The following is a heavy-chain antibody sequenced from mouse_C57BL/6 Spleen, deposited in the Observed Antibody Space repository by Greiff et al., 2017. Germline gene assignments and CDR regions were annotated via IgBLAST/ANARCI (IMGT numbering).Heavy chain of an antibody. V-gene: IGHV1-7*01. D-gene: IGHD1-1*01. J-gene: IGHJ3*01. CDR1: GYTFTSYW. CDR2: INPSSGYT. CDR3: ARGDYGAWFAY. Sequence: VQGVESGAELAKPGASVKLSCKASGYTFTSYWMHWVKQRPGQGLEWIGYINPSSGYTKYNQKFKDKATLTADKSSSTAYMQLSSLTYEDSAVYYCARGDYGAWFAYWGQGTLVTVSA.